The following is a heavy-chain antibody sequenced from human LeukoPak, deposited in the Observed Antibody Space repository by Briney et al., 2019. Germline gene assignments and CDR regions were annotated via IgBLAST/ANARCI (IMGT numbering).Heavy chain of an antibody. J-gene: IGHJ4*02. D-gene: IGHD2-2*02. CDR2: ISDSGDDT. V-gene: IGHV3-23*01. CDR3: AKDPLRYCSSTSCYTKGFDY. CDR1: GFTFSSYA. Sequence: GGSLRLSCAASGFTFSSYAMSWVRQAPGKGLEWVSAISDSGDDTYYADSVKGRLTISRDNSKNTLYLQMNSLRAEDTAVYYCAKDPLRYCSSTSCYTKGFDYWGQGTLVTVSS.